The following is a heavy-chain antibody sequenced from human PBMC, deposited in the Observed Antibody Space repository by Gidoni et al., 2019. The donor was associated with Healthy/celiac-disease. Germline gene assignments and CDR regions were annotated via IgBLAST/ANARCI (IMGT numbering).Heavy chain of an antibody. D-gene: IGHD5-12*01. CDR3: AKCARVIVATFVHH. Sequence: EVQLLESGGGLVQPGGSLRLSCAASGFTFSSDAMSWVRQAPGKGLEWVSAISGSGGSTYDAESVKGRFTISRDNSKNTLYLQMNSLRAEDTAVYYCAKCARVIVATFVHHWGQGTLVTVSS. J-gene: IGHJ5*02. V-gene: IGHV3-23*01. CDR1: GFTFSSDA. CDR2: ISGSGGST.